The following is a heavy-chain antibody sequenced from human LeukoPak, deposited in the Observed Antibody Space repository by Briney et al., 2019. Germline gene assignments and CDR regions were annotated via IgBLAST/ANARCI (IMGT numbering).Heavy chain of an antibody. V-gene: IGHV3-66*02. J-gene: IGHJ4*02. CDR1: GFTVSSNY. CDR3: ARGYDYVWGSYGY. D-gene: IGHD3-16*01. Sequence: GGSLRLSCAASGFTVSSNYMSWVRQAPGKRLEWVSVIYSGGSTYYADSVKGRFTISRDNSKNTLYLQMNSLRAEDTAVYYCARGYDYVWGSYGYWGQGTLVTVSS. CDR2: IYSGGST.